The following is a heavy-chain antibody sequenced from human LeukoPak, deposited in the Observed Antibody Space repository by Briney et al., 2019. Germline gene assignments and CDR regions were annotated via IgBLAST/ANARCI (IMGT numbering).Heavy chain of an antibody. J-gene: IGHJ4*02. CDR3: ARADYYFDY. D-gene: IGHD2-21*02. CDR1: GGSISSYY. V-gene: IGHV4-59*01. CDR2: IYYSGST. Sequence: PSETLSPTCTVSGGSISSYYWSWIRQPPGKGLEWIGYIYYSGSTNYNPSLKSRVTISVDTSKNQFSLKLSSVTAADTAVYYCARADYYFDYWGQGTLVTVSS.